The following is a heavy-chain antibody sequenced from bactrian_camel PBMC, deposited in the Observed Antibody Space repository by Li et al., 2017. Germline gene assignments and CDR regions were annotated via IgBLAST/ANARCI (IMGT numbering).Heavy chain of an antibody. J-gene: IGHJ4*01. V-gene: IGHV3S68*01. CDR1: VNISSGC. CDR2: IGDNDKT. CDR3: AAGVRRCGTWRAQDWTRIPY. Sequence: HVQLVESGGGSVQAGGSLRLSCTASVNISSGCLGWFRQVPGKEREGLASIGDNDKTTYEGSVEGRFTISKDNAKNTLYLQMNNLKPEDTAWYYCAAGVRRCGTWRAQDWTRIPYWGQGTQVTVS. D-gene: IGHD2*01.